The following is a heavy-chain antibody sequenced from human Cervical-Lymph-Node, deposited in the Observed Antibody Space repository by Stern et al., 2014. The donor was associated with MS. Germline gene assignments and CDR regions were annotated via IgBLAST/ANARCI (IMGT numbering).Heavy chain of an antibody. CDR2: IEYDGRDM. Sequence: MQLVESGGGVVQPGRSLRLSCAASGFVFRRYALHWVRQAPGKGLEWVARIEYDGRDMYDTDSVKGRFTVSRYNSNNTVDLEMNSLRLEDTAVYYCAKGGSGSYLDWGQGSLVTVSS. D-gene: IGHD1-26*01. CDR3: AKGGSGSYLD. V-gene: IGHV3-30*04. CDR1: GFVFRRYA. J-gene: IGHJ4*02.